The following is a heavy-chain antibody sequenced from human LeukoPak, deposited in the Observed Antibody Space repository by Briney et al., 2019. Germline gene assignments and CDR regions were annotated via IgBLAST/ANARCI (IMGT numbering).Heavy chain of an antibody. CDR2: ISGSGGST. D-gene: IGHD3-10*01. Sequence: GGSLRLSCTPSGFTFSSHAMSWVRQAPGKGLEWVSAISGSGGSTYYADSVKGRFTISRDNSKNTLYLQMNSLRAEDTAVYYCAKDSTIAPAGNYFDYWGQGTLVTVSS. CDR1: GFTFSSHA. J-gene: IGHJ4*02. CDR3: AKDSTIAPAGNYFDY. V-gene: IGHV3-23*01.